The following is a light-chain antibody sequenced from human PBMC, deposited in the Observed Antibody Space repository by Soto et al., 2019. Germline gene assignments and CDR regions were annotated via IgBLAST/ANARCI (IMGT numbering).Light chain of an antibody. J-gene: IGKJ5*01. CDR1: QDLSDV. V-gene: IGKV1-33*01. CDR3: QQFYDLPIT. Sequence: DIQMTQYPSALSPSFCYRATVTCQASQDLSDVLNWYQQQPGKAPKVLIYDASKLQTGVPSRFSGRGSGKDFTFTISSLQPDDSGTYYCQQFYDLPITFGQGTRLEIK. CDR2: DAS.